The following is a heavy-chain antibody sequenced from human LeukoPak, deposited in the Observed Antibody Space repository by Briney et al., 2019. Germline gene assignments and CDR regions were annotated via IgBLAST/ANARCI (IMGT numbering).Heavy chain of an antibody. J-gene: IGHJ3*02. CDR1: GVSISSYY. V-gene: IGHV4-59*01. D-gene: IGHD3-10*01. CDR3: ARVGITDSFDI. CDR2: IFYSGST. Sequence: SETLSLTCTVSGVSISSYYWSWIRQPPGKGLEWIGYIFYSGSTDYNPSFKSRVTISLDTSKTHFSLELSSVTAADTAVYYCARVGITDSFDIWGQGTMVTVSS.